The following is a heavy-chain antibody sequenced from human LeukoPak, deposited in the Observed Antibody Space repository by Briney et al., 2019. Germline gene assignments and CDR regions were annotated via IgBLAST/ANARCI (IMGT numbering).Heavy chain of an antibody. CDR1: GFTFDDYG. Sequence: PGGSLRLSCAASGFTFDDYGMSWVRQAPGKGLEWVSGINWNGGSTGYADSVKGRFTISRDNTKNSLYLQMNSLRAEDTALYYCARRPRYCSGTSCYKGAFDIWGQGTMVTVSS. V-gene: IGHV3-20*04. D-gene: IGHD2-2*02. J-gene: IGHJ3*02. CDR2: INWNGGST. CDR3: ARRPRYCSGTSCYKGAFDI.